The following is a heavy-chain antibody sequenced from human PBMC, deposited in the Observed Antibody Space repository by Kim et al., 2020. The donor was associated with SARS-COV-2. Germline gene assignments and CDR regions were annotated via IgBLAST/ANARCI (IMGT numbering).Heavy chain of an antibody. CDR2: ISSSSNSI. D-gene: IGHD6-19*01. V-gene: IGHV3-11*01. CDR1: GFTFSDYY. J-gene: IGHJ5*02. Sequence: GGSLRLSCAASGFTFSDYYMSWIRQAPGKGLEWVSYISSSSNSIYSAYAVKDRCTIVRDNANNSKYVQMNSLIVEHTDVCVCSRDPISCWHHWFDPEGQG. CDR3: SRDPISCWHHWFDP.